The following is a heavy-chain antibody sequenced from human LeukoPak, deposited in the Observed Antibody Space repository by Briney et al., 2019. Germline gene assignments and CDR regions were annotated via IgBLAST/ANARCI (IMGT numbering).Heavy chain of an antibody. D-gene: IGHD2-8*01. CDR2: IYYSGST. Sequence: SETLSLTCTVSGGSISSSSYYWGWMRQPPGKGLEWIGSIYYSGSTYYNPSLKSRVTISVDTSKNQFSLKLSSVTAADTAVYYCARHLYCTNGVCYFPFDYWGQGTLVTVSS. V-gene: IGHV4-39*01. CDR1: GGSISSSSYY. J-gene: IGHJ4*02. CDR3: ARHLYCTNGVCYFPFDY.